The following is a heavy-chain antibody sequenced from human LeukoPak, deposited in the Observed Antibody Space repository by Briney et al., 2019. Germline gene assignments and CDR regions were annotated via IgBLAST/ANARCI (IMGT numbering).Heavy chain of an antibody. Sequence: GGSLRLSCAASGFTFNTYSMNWVRQAPGKGLEWVSYINSGGRAILYADSVKGRFTVSRDKAKNSIYLQMNNLRAEDTAVYYCAREIPSGSYAPDYWGQGTLVTVSS. D-gene: IGHD1-26*01. J-gene: IGHJ4*02. CDR1: GFTFNTYS. V-gene: IGHV3-48*01. CDR2: INSGGRAI. CDR3: AREIPSGSYAPDY.